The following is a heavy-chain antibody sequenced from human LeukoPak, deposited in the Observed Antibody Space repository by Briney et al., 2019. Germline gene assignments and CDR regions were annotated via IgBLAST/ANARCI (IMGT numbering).Heavy chain of an antibody. V-gene: IGHV4-61*02. J-gene: IGHJ5*02. D-gene: IGHD6-19*01. Sequence: PSQTLSLTCTVSGGSISSGSYYWSWIRQPAGKGLEWIGRIYTSGSTNYNPSLKSRVTMSVDTSKNQFSLKLSSVTAADTAVYYCATTVAGNWFDPWGQGTLVTVSS. CDR1: GGSISSGSYY. CDR2: IYTSGST. CDR3: ATTVAGNWFDP.